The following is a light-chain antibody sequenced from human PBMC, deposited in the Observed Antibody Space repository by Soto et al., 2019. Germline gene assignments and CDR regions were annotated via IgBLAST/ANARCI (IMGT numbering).Light chain of an antibody. CDR1: QTISSW. CDR2: TAS. V-gene: IGKV1-5*03. J-gene: IGKJ1*01. Sequence: DIQMTQSPSTLSGSVGDRVTITCRASQTISSWLAWQQQQPGKASKLMIYTASTLKSGAQSRCSGRGWRTESPLVIRILQQDDFATYYCQQYNSYPWTFGQGTKVDIK. CDR3: QQYNSYPWT.